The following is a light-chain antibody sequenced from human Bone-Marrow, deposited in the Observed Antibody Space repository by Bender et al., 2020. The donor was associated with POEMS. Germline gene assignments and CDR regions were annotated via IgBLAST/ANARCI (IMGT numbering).Light chain of an antibody. J-gene: IGLJ1*01. Sequence: QSALTQPASVSGSPGQSITISCTGTSSDVGSYNLVSWFQQHPNKAPKLMIYEVSKRPSGVSNRFSGSKSGNTASLTVSGLQAEDEADYYCSSYAGSDNYVFGTGTKVTVL. CDR2: EVS. V-gene: IGLV2-14*02. CDR3: SSYAGSDNYV. CDR1: SSDVGSYNL.